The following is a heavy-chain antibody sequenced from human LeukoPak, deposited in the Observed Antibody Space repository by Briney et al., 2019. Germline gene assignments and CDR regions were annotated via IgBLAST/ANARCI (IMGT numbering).Heavy chain of an antibody. CDR1: GFTFSDYN. D-gene: IGHD4-17*01. CDR3: AREATNYGDHTMMI. Sequence: GGSLRLSCAASGFTFSDYNMRWIRQAPGKGLEWVSSISRSGSTKYYADSVKGRFTISRDNAKNSLYLQMNSLRAEDTAVYYCAREATNYGDHTMMIWGQGTLVTVSS. J-gene: IGHJ4*02. V-gene: IGHV3-11*04. CDR2: ISRSGSTK.